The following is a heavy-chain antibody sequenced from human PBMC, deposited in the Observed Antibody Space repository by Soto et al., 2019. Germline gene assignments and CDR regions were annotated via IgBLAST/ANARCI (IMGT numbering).Heavy chain of an antibody. J-gene: IGHJ6*02. V-gene: IGHV3-30-3*01. Sequence: SLRLSCRASGFTLRNYAMHWVRQAPGKGLEWVAVIYFDGSNQHYVDSVKGRFTISRDNSNNMLFLQMNSLRPDDTAVYYCAKVTNIFYGMDVWGQGTQVTVSS. CDR1: GFTLRNYA. D-gene: IGHD3-9*01. CDR3: AKVTNIFYGMDV. CDR2: IYFDGSNQ.